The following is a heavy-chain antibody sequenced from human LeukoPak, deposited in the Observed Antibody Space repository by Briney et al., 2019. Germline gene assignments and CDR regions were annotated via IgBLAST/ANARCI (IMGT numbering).Heavy chain of an antibody. J-gene: IGHJ5*02. CDR1: GGSFSGYY. CDR3: ARGRGTVVTDNWFDP. V-gene: IGHV4-34*01. D-gene: IGHD2-21*02. Sequence: PSETLSLTCAVYGGSFSGYYWSWIRQPPGKGLEWIGEINHSGSTNYNPSLKSRVTISVDTSKNQFSLKLSSVTAADTAVYYCARGRGTVVTDNWFDPWGQGTPVIVSS. CDR2: INHSGST.